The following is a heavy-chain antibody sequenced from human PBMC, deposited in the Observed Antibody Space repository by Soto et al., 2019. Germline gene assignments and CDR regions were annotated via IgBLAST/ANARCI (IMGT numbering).Heavy chain of an antibody. Sequence: GGXLRLSCAASGFTFSSYSMNWVRQAPGKGLEWVSYISSSSSTIYYADSVKGRFTISRDNAKNSLYLQMNSLRAEDTAVYYCARDDYDFWSGLPNWFDPWGQGTLVNVSS. V-gene: IGHV3-48*01. CDR1: GFTFSSYS. J-gene: IGHJ5*02. CDR3: ARDDYDFWSGLPNWFDP. D-gene: IGHD3-3*01. CDR2: ISSSSSTI.